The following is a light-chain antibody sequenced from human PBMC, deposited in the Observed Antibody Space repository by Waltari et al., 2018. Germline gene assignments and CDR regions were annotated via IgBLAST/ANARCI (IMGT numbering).Light chain of an antibody. CDR2: GNS. CDR3: QSYDSSLSGSRV. CDR1: SSNIGAGSD. Sequence: QSVLTQPPSVSGAPGQRVTISCTGRSSNIGAGSDVHWYQQPPGTAPTLLMYGNSNRPSGVPDRFSGSKSGTSASLAITGLQAEDEADYYCQSYDSSLSGSRVFGGGTKLTVL. J-gene: IGLJ2*01. V-gene: IGLV1-40*01.